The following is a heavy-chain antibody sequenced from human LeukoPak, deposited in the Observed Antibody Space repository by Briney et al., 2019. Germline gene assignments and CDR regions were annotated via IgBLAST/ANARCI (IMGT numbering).Heavy chain of an antibody. V-gene: IGHV4-30-2*01. Sequence: TLSLTCTVSGGSISSGGYYWSWIRQPPGKGLEWIGYIYHSGSTYYNPSLKSRVTISVDRSKNQFSLKLSSATAADTAVYSCPRGPRMGIAAAGAFDYWGQGTLVTVSS. D-gene: IGHD6-13*01. J-gene: IGHJ4*02. CDR1: GGSISSGGYY. CDR2: IYHSGST. CDR3: PRGPRMGIAAAGAFDY.